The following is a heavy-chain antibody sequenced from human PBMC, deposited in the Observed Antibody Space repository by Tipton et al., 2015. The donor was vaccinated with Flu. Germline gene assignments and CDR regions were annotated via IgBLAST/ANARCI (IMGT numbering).Heavy chain of an antibody. D-gene: IGHD3-10*01. V-gene: IGHV3-23*01. J-gene: IGHJ6*03. Sequence: SLRLSCAASGFTFSSYAMSWVRQAPGKGLEWVSAISGSGGSTYYADSVKGRFTISRDNSKNTLYLQMNSLRAEDTAVYYCAKVPFGSGRDYYYYYMDVWGKGTTVTVSS. CDR3: AKVPFGSGRDYYYYYMDV. CDR2: ISGSGGST. CDR1: GFTFSSYA.